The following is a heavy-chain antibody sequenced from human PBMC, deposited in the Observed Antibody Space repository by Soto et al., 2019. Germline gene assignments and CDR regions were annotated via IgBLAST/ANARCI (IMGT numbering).Heavy chain of an antibody. CDR2: IYYSGST. CDR3: AGSPDPVYGSGSYLIFDY. CDR1: GGSISSYY. Sequence: SETLSLTCTVSGGSISSYYWSWIRQPPGKGLEWIGYIYYSGSTNYNPSLKSRVTISVDTSKNQFSLKLSSVTAADTAVYYCAGSPDPVYGSGSYLIFDYWGQGTLVTVSS. J-gene: IGHJ4*02. D-gene: IGHD3-10*01. V-gene: IGHV4-59*01.